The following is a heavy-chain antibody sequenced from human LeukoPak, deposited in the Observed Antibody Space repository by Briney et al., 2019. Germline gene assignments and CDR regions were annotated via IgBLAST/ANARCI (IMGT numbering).Heavy chain of an antibody. CDR1: GDIVSSNSAA. CDR3: AREGGADSSWYYYYYGMDV. V-gene: IGHV6-1*01. D-gene: IGHD6-13*01. CDR2: TYYRSKWYN. J-gene: IGHJ6*02. Sequence: SHTLSLTCAISGDIVSSNSAAWNWIRQSPSRGLEWLGRTYYRSKWYNDHAVSVKSRITINPDTSKNQFSLQLNSVTPEDTAVYYCAREGGADSSWYYYYYGMDVWGQGTTVTVSS.